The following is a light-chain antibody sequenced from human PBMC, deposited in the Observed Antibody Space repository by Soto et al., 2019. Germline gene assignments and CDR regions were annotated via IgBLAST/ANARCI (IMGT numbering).Light chain of an antibody. CDR3: QKYNSAPPA. CDR2: AAS. CDR1: QGISNY. Sequence: DIKMTQSPSSLSASVGDRVTITCRASQGISNYLAWYQQKPGKVPKLLIYAASTLQSGVPSRFSGSGSGTDFTLSISRLQPEDVATYYCQKYNSAPPAFGGGTKVEIK. J-gene: IGKJ4*01. V-gene: IGKV1-27*01.